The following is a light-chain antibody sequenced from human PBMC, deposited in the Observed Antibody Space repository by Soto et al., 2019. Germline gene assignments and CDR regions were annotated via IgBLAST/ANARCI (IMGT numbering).Light chain of an antibody. J-gene: IGKJ1*01. V-gene: IGKV3-11*01. Sequence: EIVLTQSPATLSLSPGERATLSCRASQSVSSYLAGYQQKPGQAPRLLIYDASNRATGIPARFSGSGSGTDFTLTISSLEPEDFAVYYCQQRSNWPPTFGQGTKVEIK. CDR1: QSVSSY. CDR3: QQRSNWPPT. CDR2: DAS.